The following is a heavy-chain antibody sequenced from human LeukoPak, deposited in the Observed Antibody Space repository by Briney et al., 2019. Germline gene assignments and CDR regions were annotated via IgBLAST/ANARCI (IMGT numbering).Heavy chain of an antibody. Sequence: SETLSLTCAVYGGSFSGYYWSWIRQPPGKGLEWIGEINHSGSTNYNPSLKSRVTISVDTSKNQFSLKLNSVTAADTAVFYCARRRNPDKTETTNFPPTKRRANWFAPWGEEPLVTV. CDR1: GGSFSGYY. V-gene: IGHV4-34*01. CDR2: INHSGST. D-gene: IGHD1-7*01. CDR3: ARRRNPDKTETTNFPPTKRRANWFAP. J-gene: IGHJ5*02.